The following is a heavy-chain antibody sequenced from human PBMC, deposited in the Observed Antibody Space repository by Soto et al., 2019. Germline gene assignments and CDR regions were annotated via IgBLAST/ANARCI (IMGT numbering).Heavy chain of an antibody. CDR2: IRIKTNSYAT. J-gene: IGHJ6*01. Sequence: WGSLRLPCAASRFTISGSAMKWVRQASGKGLEWVGRIRIKTNSYATAYAASVKGRFTISRADSKITAYLQINSLKTEDTPVYFSTRHESGRGGERLHGYCYYGMDGWCQGTT. CDR1: RFTISGSA. D-gene: IGHD2-15*01. V-gene: IGHV3-73*01. CDR3: TRHESGRGGERLHGYCYYGMDG.